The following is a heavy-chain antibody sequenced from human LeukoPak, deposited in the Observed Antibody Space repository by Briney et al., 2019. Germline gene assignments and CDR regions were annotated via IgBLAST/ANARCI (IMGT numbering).Heavy chain of an antibody. CDR1: GFTVSSNY. CDR2: IYSGGST. CDR3: AREVPASGYYHDSSGYYDYYFDY. Sequence: GGSLRLSCAASGFTVSSNYMRWFGQAPGKGLEWVSVIYSGGSTYYADSVKGRFTISRDNSKNTLYLQMNSLRAEDTAVYYSAREVPASGYYHDSSGYYDYYFDYWGQGTLVTVSS. V-gene: IGHV3-66*02. J-gene: IGHJ4*02. D-gene: IGHD3-22*01.